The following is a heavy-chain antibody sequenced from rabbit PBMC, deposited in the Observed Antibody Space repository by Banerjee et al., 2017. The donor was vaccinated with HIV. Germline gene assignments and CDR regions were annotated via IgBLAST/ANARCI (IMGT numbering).Heavy chain of an antibody. CDR2: INSNTGNT. CDR1: GFTLSSSYW. Sequence: QEQLEESGGDLVKPGASLTLTCKASGFTLSSSYWIYWVRQAPGKGLEWIGCINSNTGNTVYASWAKGPFTISKTSSTTVTLQMTSLTAADTATYFCAREESDGGGHLKLWGPGTLVTVS. V-gene: IGHV1S45*01. D-gene: IGHD2-1*01. J-gene: IGHJ4*01. CDR3: AREESDGGGHLKL.